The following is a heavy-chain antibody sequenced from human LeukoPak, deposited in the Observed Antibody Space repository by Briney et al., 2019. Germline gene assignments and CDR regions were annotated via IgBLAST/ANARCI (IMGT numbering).Heavy chain of an antibody. V-gene: IGHV4-39*01. CDR2: IYYTGST. CDR3: ARSTNGVCAP. Sequence: PSETLSLTCTVSGGSISSSYYWGWIRQPPGKGLEWIGSIYYTGSTYYNPSLKSRVTISVDTSKNQFSLKLSSVTAADTAVYYCARSTNGVCAPWSEGTLVTVSS. CDR1: GGSISSSYY. D-gene: IGHD2-8*01. J-gene: IGHJ5*02.